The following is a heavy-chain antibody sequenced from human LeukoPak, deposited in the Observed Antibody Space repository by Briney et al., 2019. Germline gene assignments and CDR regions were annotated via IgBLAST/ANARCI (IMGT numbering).Heavy chain of an antibody. Sequence: PGGSLRLSCADSGFIFSSYWMSWVRQAPGKGLEWVANIKEDGSVQYYVDSVKGRFTISRDNAKNSLYLQMNSLRAEDTAVYYCASYCSSTSCYRGYFDYWGQGTLVTVSS. CDR3: ASYCSSTSCYRGYFDY. J-gene: IGHJ4*02. CDR2: IKEDGSVQ. V-gene: IGHV3-7*01. CDR1: GFIFSSYW. D-gene: IGHD2-2*02.